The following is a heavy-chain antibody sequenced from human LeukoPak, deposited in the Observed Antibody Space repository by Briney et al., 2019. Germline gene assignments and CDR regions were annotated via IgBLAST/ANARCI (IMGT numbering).Heavy chain of an antibody. CDR1: GFTFSSYA. J-gene: IGHJ4*02. Sequence: GGSLRLSCSASGFTFSSYAMHWVRQAPGKGLEYVSAISSNGGSTYYADSVKGRFTISRGNSKNTLYLQMSSLRAEDTAVYYCHVLGYCSSTSCYVPRHFDYWGQGTLVTVSS. D-gene: IGHD2-2*01. CDR2: ISSNGGST. V-gene: IGHV3-64D*06. CDR3: HVLGYCSSTSCYVPRHFDY.